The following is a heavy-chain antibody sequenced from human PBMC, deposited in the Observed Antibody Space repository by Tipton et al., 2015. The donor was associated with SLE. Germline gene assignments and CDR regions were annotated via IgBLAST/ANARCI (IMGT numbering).Heavy chain of an antibody. V-gene: IGHV1-8*01. CDR3: ARGNPTWLRGNAFDM. Sequence: QVQLVQSGAEVKKPGASVKVSCKASGYTFSTYEIHWVRQATGQGPEWMGWMNPKSGNTGFAQSFQGRVTMTRNASISTAYMEVNSLKSEDTAVYYCARGNPTWLRGNAFDMWGQGTLVTVSS. CDR1: GYTFSTYE. D-gene: IGHD3-9*01. J-gene: IGHJ3*02. CDR2: MNPKSGNT.